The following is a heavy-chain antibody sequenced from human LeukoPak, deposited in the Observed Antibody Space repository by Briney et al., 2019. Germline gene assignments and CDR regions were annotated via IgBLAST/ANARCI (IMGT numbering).Heavy chain of an antibody. J-gene: IGHJ4*02. CDR2: INPDSGGT. CDR1: GYTFTAYY. D-gene: IGHD6-19*01. CDR3: ERDSSGNDY. Sequence: GASVKVSCKASGYTFTAYYMHGVRRAPGQGLGWMGWINPDSGGTNYEEKFQGRVTITRDTSSSTVSPDRSSLRYEETARYYGERDSSGNDYWGQGSLGTVSS. V-gene: IGHV1-2*02.